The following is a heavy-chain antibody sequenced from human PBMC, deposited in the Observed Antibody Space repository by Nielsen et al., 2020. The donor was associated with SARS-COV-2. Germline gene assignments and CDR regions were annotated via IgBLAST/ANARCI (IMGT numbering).Heavy chain of an antibody. CDR2: IKSKTDGGTT. J-gene: IGHJ6*02. CDR3: TFSSGWYGADGMDV. Sequence: GGSLRLSCAASGFTFSNAWMSWVRQAPGKGLEWVGRIKSKTDGGTTDYAAPVKGRFTISRDDSKNTLYLQMNSLKTEDTAVYYCTFSSGWYGADGMDVWGQGTTVTVSS. V-gene: IGHV3-15*01. D-gene: IGHD6-19*01. CDR1: GFTFSNAW.